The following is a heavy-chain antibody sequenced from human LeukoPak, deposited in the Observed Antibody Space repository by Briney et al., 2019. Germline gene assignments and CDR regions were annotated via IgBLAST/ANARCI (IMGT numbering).Heavy chain of an antibody. V-gene: IGHV3-15*01. J-gene: IGHJ4*02. Sequence: NPGGSLRLSCAASGFTFSNAWMSWVRQAPGKGLEWVGRIKSKTDGGTTDYAAPVKGRFTISRDDSKNTLYLQMNSLKTEDTAVYYCTTDLPYYYDSPDFDYWGQGTLVIVSS. D-gene: IGHD3-22*01. CDR3: TTDLPYYYDSPDFDY. CDR1: GFTFSNAW. CDR2: IKSKTDGGTT.